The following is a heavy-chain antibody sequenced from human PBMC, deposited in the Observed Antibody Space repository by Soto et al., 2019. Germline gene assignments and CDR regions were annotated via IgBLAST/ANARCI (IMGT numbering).Heavy chain of an antibody. J-gene: IGHJ4*02. V-gene: IGHV5-10-1*01. Sequence: GESLKVPNKGAGDSFAGYWITWVRQKPGKGLEWMGRIDPSDSQTYYSPSFRGHVTISATKSITTVFLQWSSLRASDTAMYYCARQIYDSDTGPNFQYYFDSWGQGTPVTVSS. CDR2: IDPSDSQT. D-gene: IGHD3-22*01. CDR3: ARQIYDSDTGPNFQYYFDS. CDR1: GDSFAGYW.